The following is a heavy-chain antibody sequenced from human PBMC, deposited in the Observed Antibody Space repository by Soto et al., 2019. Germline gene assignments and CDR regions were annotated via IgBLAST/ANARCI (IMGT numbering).Heavy chain of an antibody. CDR1: GGTFSSYA. Sequence: QVQLVQSGAEVKKPGSSVKVSCKASGGTFSSYAISWVRQAPGQGLEWIGGIIPIFGTANYAQKFQGRVTITADESTSTAYMELSSLRSEDTAVYYCARVEVHDYVWGSYRYYNWFDPWGQGTLVTVSS. D-gene: IGHD3-16*02. CDR2: IIPIFGTA. V-gene: IGHV1-69*01. CDR3: ARVEVHDYVWGSYRYYNWFDP. J-gene: IGHJ5*02.